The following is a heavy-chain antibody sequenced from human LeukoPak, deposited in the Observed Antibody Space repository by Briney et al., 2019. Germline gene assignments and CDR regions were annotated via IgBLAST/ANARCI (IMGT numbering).Heavy chain of an antibody. V-gene: IGHV4-59*08. D-gene: IGHD2-15*01. CDR3: ARQVNRSGGSCYYTYYFDY. CDR2: IYYSGST. CDR1: GGSISSYY. Sequence: SETLSLTCTVSGGSISSYYWSWIRQPPGKGLEWIGYIYYSGSTNYNPSLKSRVTISVDTSKNQFSLKLSSVTAADTAVYYCARQVNRSGGSCYYTYYFDYWGQGTLVTVSS. J-gene: IGHJ4*02.